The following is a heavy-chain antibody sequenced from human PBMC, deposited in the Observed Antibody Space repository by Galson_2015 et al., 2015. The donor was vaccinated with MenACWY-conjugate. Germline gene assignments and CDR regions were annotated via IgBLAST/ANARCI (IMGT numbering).Heavy chain of an antibody. CDR1: GFTFSSYW. CDR3: ARDYGDYYYYYYYMDV. Sequence: SLRLSCAASGFTFSSYWMSWVRQAPGKGLEWVANIKQDGSEKYYVDSVKGRFTISRDNAKSSLYLQMNSLRAEDTAVYYCARDYGDYYYYYYYMDVWGKGTTVTISS. CDR2: IKQDGSEK. V-gene: IGHV3-7*03. J-gene: IGHJ6*03. D-gene: IGHD4-17*01.